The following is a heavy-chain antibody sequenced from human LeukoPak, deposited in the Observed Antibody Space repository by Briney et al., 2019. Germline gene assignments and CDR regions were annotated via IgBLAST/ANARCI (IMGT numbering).Heavy chain of an antibody. CDR3: ARAKASSWDNPLDY. V-gene: IGHV4-30-4*01. J-gene: IGHJ4*02. Sequence: SETLSLTCTVSGDSISSGDYYWSWLRQPPGKGLEWFGFIRHSGSSYHNPSLKSRVTMSVDMSKNQFSLRLSSVTAADTAVYFCARAKASSWDNPLDYWGQGTLVTVSS. CDR1: GDSISSGDYY. D-gene: IGHD6-13*01. CDR2: IRHSGSS.